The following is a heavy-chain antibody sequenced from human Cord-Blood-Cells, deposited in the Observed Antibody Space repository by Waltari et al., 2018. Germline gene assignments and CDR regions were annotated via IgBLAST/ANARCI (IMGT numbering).Heavy chain of an antibody. J-gene: IGHJ3*02. Sequence: EVQLVESGGGLVQPGGSLRLSCAASGFTFSSYSMNGVRQAPGKGLEWVSYISSRSSTIYYADSVKGRFTISRDNAKNSLYLQMNSLRAEDTAVYYCASVHADAFDIWGQGTMVTVSS. V-gene: IGHV3-48*01. CDR3: ASVHADAFDI. CDR1: GFTFSSYS. CDR2: ISSRSSTI.